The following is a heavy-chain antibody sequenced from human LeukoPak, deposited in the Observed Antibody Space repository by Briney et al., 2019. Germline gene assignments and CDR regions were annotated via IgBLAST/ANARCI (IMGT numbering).Heavy chain of an antibody. J-gene: IGHJ5*02. V-gene: IGHV1-69*04. D-gene: IGHD2-2*01. Sequence: ASVKVSCKASGGTFSSYAISWVRQAPGQGLEWMGRIIPILGIANYAQEFQGRVTITADKSTSTAYMELSSLRSEDTAVYYCARAVDRSSCSSTSCYLWFNPWGQGTLVTVSS. CDR3: ARAVDRSSCSSTSCYLWFNP. CDR2: IIPILGIA. CDR1: GGTFSSYA.